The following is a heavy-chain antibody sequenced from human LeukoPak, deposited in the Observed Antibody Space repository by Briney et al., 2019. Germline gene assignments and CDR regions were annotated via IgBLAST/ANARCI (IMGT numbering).Heavy chain of an antibody. J-gene: IGHJ6*03. Sequence: SETLSLTCTVSGYSISSGYYWGWIRQPPGKGLEWIGSIYHSGSTYYNPSLKSRVTISVDTSKNQFSLKLSSVTAADTAVYYCARDLRDTMIDHQMDYYYYYMDVWGKGTTVTVSS. CDR1: GYSISSGYY. V-gene: IGHV4-38-2*02. D-gene: IGHD3-22*01. CDR2: IYHSGST. CDR3: ARDLRDTMIDHQMDYYYYYMDV.